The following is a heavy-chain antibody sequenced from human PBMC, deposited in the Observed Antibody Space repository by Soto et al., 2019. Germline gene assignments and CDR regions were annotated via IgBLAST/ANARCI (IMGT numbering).Heavy chain of an antibody. D-gene: IGHD3-22*01. CDR3: ATPGDSSSPFYFDY. CDR1: GFTFSSYW. J-gene: IGHJ4*02. V-gene: IGHV3-74*01. CDR2: TNSDGSST. Sequence: GGSLRLSCAASGFTFSSYWMHWVRQAPGKGLVWVSRTNSDGSSTSYADSVKGRFTISRDNAKNTLYLQMNSLRAEDTAVYYCATPGDSSSPFYFDYWGQGTLVTVSS.